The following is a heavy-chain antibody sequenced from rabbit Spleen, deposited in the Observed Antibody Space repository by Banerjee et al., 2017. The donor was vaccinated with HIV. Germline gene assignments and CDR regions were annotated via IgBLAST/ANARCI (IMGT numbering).Heavy chain of an antibody. Sequence: QQQLVESGGGLVKPGASLTLTCTASGFSFSSSFFMCWVRQAPGKGLEWIACIYIDSVSSGRTHYASWAKGRFTISTTSSTTVTLQMTSLTAADTATYFCARDLVGVIGWNFSLWGPGTLVTVS. J-gene: IGHJ4*01. CDR3: ARDLVGVIGWNFSL. CDR2: IYIDSVSSGRT. CDR1: GFSFSSSFF. D-gene: IGHD4-1*01. V-gene: IGHV1S45*01.